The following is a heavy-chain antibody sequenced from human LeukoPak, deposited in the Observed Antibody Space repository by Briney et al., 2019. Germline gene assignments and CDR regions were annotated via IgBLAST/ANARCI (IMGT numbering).Heavy chain of an antibody. CDR2: IWYGGSNK. J-gene: IGHJ4*02. CDR3: ARGRGGNPYYFDY. Sequence: PGGSLRLSCAASGFTFSNYGMHWVRQAPGKGLEWVAVIWYGGSNKYYADSVKGRFTISRDNSKNTLYLQMNSLRAEDTALYYCARGRGGNPYYFDYWGQGSLVTVSS. D-gene: IGHD4-23*01. V-gene: IGHV3-33*01. CDR1: GFTFSNYG.